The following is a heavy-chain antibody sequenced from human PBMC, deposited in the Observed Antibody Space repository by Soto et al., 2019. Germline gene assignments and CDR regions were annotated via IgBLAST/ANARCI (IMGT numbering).Heavy chain of an antibody. CDR1: GGSISSYY. Sequence: SETLSLTCTVSGGSISSYYWSWIRQPPGKGLEWIGYIYYSGSTNYNPSLKSRVTISVDTSKNQFSLKLGSVTAADTAVYYCARDTVGYIYGGSYYSDMDVWCKGTTLTVSS. J-gene: IGHJ6*03. CDR2: IYYSGST. D-gene: IGHD5-18*01. V-gene: IGHV4-59*01. CDR3: ARDTVGYIYGGSYYSDMDV.